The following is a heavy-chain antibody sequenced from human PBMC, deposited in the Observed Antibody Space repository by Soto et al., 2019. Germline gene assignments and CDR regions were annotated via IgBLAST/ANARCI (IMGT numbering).Heavy chain of an antibody. J-gene: IGHJ4*02. Sequence: GASVKVSCKASGNTFASHGFSWVRQAPGQGLEWMGWISGFNGQTNYALKFQSRVTLTTDTSTSTAYMELRSLRSDDTAVYFCARVDPRGVAVVRDYWGQGTLVTVSS. CDR3: ARVDPRGVAVVRDY. CDR1: GNTFASHG. CDR2: ISGFNGQT. D-gene: IGHD3-10*01. V-gene: IGHV1-18*01.